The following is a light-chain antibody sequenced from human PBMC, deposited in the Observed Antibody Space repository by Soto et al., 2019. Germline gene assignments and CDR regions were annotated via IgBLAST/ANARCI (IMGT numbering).Light chain of an antibody. CDR2: GND. Sequence: QSVLTQPPSASGTPGHRVTISCSGGSSNIGSNTVNWYQHLPGAAPKLLIYGNDQRPSGVPDRFSGSKSGTSVFLAISGLQSEDEADYYCIAWDDSLRAVLFGGGTKLTVL. CDR3: IAWDDSLRAVL. CDR1: SSNIGSNT. V-gene: IGLV1-44*01. J-gene: IGLJ2*01.